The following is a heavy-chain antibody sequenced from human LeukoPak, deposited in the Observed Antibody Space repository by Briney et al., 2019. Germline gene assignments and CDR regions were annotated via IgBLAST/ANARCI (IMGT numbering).Heavy chain of an antibody. CDR1: GFTFSSYW. CDR3: AKDMGHHNAFDI. J-gene: IGHJ3*02. CDR2: ISSSGSTI. V-gene: IGHV3-48*04. D-gene: IGHD1-1*01. Sequence: GGSLRLSCAASGFTFSSYWMSWVRQAPGKGLEWVSYISSSGSTIYYADSVKGRFTISRDNAKNSLYLQMNSLRAEDTALYYCAKDMGHHNAFDIWGQGTMVTVSS.